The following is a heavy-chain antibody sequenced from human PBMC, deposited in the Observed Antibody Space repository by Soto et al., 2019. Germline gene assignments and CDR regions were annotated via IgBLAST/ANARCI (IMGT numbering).Heavy chain of an antibody. CDR3: ARDRVAGIWGDAFDS. CDR1: GYTFTNHG. Sequence: QVQLVQSGTEVKKPGASVKVSCKTSGYTFTNHGINWVRQAPGQGLEWMGWINPYNANTNYAQKLQGRVTMTTDTSKTTAYMYLRSLTSDDTAVYYCARDRVAGIWGDAFDSWGQGTVVTVSS. V-gene: IGHV1-18*04. J-gene: IGHJ3*02. D-gene: IGHD3-16*01. CDR2: INPYNANT.